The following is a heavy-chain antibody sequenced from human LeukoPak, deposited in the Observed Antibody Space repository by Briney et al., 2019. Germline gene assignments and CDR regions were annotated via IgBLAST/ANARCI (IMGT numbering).Heavy chain of an antibody. D-gene: IGHD6-19*01. CDR1: GYTVTSYG. V-gene: IGHV1-18*01. J-gene: IGHJ5*02. Sequence: ASVKVSCKASGYTVTSYGISWVRQAPGQGLEWMGWISAYNGNTNYAQKLQGRVTMTTDTSTSTAYMELRSLRSDDTAVYYCARDRGSGWYSGMNWFDPWGQGTLVTVSS. CDR3: ARDRGSGWYSGMNWFDP. CDR2: ISAYNGNT.